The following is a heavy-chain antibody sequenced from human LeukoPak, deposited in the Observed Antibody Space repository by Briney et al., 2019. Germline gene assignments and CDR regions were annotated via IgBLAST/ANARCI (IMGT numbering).Heavy chain of an antibody. CDR3: TKGTIWLPFDY. CDR1: GFTFSSYA. J-gene: IGHJ4*02. D-gene: IGHD5-18*01. CDR2: ISGSGGST. V-gene: IGHV3-23*01. Sequence: GGSLRLSCAASGFTFSSYAMSWARQAPGKGLEWVSAISGSGGSTYYADSVKGRFTISRDNSKNTLYLQMNSLRAEDTAVYYCTKGTIWLPFDYWGQGTLVTVSS.